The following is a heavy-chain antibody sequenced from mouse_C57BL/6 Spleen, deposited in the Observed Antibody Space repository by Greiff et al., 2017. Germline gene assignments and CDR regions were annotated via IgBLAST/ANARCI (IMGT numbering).Heavy chain of an antibody. V-gene: IGHV1-64*01. Sequence: QVQLQQPGAELVKPGASVKLSCKASGYTFTSYWMHWVKQRPGQGLEWIGMIHPNSGSTNYNEKFKSKATLTVDKSYRTAYMQLSSLTSEDSAVYYCARHVNYAMDYWGQGTSVTVSS. CDR3: ARHVNYAMDY. J-gene: IGHJ4*01. CDR1: GYTFTSYW. CDR2: IHPNSGST.